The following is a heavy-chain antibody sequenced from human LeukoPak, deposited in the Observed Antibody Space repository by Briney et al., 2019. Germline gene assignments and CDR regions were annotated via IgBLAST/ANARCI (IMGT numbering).Heavy chain of an antibody. Sequence: SEILSLTCTVSGGSISNYYWSWIRQPPRKGLDWIGYIYYSGSTTYNPSLNSRVTMSVDTSQNQFSLKLSSVTAADTAVYYCARHIGYYVHDAFHIWGQGTMVTVSS. CDR3: ARHIGYYVHDAFHI. CDR2: IYYSGST. D-gene: IGHD3-22*01. V-gene: IGHV4-59*08. CDR1: GGSISNYY. J-gene: IGHJ3*02.